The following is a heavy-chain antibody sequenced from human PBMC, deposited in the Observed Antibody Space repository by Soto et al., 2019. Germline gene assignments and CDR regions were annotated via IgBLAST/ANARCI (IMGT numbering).Heavy chain of an antibody. V-gene: IGHV3-23*01. CDR1: GFTFSSYA. CDR2: ISGSGGST. J-gene: IGHJ6*02. D-gene: IGHD3-3*01. Sequence: GGSLRLSCAASGFTFSSYAMSWVRQAPGKGLEWVSAISGSGGSTYYADSVKGRFTISRDNSKNTLYLQMNSLRAEDTAVYYCAKGNVLRFLEWSDYYYGMDVWGQGTTVTVSS. CDR3: AKGNVLRFLEWSDYYYGMDV.